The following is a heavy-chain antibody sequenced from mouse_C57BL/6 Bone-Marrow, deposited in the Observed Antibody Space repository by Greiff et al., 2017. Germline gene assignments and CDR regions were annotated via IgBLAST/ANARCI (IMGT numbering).Heavy chain of an antibody. CDR3: ARGVTTVDYFDY. V-gene: IGHV5-4*03. D-gene: IGHD1-1*01. CDR2: ISAGGSYT. Sequence: EVKLMESGGGLVKPGGSLKLSCAASGFTFSSYAMSWVRQTPEKRLEWVATISAGGSYTYYPDNVKGRVTLSRDNAKNNLYLQMSHLKSEDTAMYYCARGVTTVDYFDYWGQGTTLTVSA. J-gene: IGHJ2*01. CDR1: GFTFSSYA.